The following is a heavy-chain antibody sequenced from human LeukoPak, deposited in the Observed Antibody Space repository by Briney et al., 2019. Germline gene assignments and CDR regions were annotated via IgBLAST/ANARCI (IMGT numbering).Heavy chain of an antibody. CDR3: ARVACTGDFHTRLGCLRPTLPDY. Sequence: GGSLRLSCAASDFTFSNYYMSWIRQAPGKGLEWVSYISSTSGTIYYSDSVRGRFSISRDNAQNSLYLQMNSLRVEDTAVYFCARVACTGDFHTRLGCLRPTLPDYWGQGTLVTVSS. CDR2: ISSTSGTI. V-gene: IGHV3-11*01. CDR1: DFTFSNYY. J-gene: IGHJ4*02. D-gene: IGHD3-16*01.